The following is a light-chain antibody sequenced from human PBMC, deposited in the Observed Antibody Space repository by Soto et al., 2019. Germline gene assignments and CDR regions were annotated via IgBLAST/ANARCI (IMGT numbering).Light chain of an antibody. Sequence: DIVMTQSPATPSVSPGERATLSCRASQSVSSNLAWLQQKPGQAPRLLIYGASTRATAIPARFSGSGSGTEFTLSISSLQSEDFAVYYCQQYNTWPRTFGQGTKVDIK. CDR3: QQYNTWPRT. CDR1: QSVSSN. J-gene: IGKJ1*01. CDR2: GAS. V-gene: IGKV3-15*01.